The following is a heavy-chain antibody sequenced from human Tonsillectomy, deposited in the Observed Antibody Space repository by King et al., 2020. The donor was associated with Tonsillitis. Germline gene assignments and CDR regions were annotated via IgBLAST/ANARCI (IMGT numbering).Heavy chain of an antibody. Sequence: VQLVESGGGVVQPGRSLRLSCAASGFIFSNYGMHWVRQAPGKGLEWVAVVSSDGGTEYYADSVKGRFTISRDNSKNTLYLQMGSLRPEDTAVYYCAKDRPDTGSYWGQGTLLTVSS. V-gene: IGHV3-30*18. D-gene: IGHD1-26*01. CDR3: AKDRPDTGSY. CDR2: VSSDGGTE. J-gene: IGHJ4*02. CDR1: GFIFSNYG.